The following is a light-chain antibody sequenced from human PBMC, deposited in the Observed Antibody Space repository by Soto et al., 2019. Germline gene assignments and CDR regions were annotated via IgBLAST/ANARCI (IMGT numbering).Light chain of an antibody. CDR1: NSDVGDYNY. Sequence: QSVLTQPPSASGSPGQSVSISCTGTNSDVGDYNYVSWYRQHPGKAPKLMIYEVTRRPSGVPDRFSGSKSGNTASLTVSGLQAEDEADYYCSSYAGSNNRVFGGGTKVTVL. V-gene: IGLV2-8*01. J-gene: IGLJ3*02. CDR3: SSYAGSNNRV. CDR2: EVT.